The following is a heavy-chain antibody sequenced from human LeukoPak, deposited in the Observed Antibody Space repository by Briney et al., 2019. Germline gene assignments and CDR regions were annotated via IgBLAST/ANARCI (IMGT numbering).Heavy chain of an antibody. Sequence: GGSLRLSCAASGFTFGSYWMSWVRQAPGKGLEWVSYISSSSSTTHYADSVKGRFTISRDNVKNSLYLQMNSLRAEDTAVYYCARWAVVVPAANGYWFDPWGQGTLVTVSS. CDR2: ISSSSSTT. D-gene: IGHD2-2*01. CDR1: GFTFGSYW. V-gene: IGHV3-48*04. CDR3: ARWAVVVPAANGYWFDP. J-gene: IGHJ5*02.